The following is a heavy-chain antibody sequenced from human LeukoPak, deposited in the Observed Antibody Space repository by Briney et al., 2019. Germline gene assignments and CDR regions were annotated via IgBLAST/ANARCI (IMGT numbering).Heavy chain of an antibody. D-gene: IGHD3-10*01. CDR1: GYTFTGFY. J-gene: IGHJ4*02. CDR3: ARVVGGKYYGSETDDY. V-gene: IGHV1-2*02. Sequence: ASVKVSCKASGYTFTGFYMHWVRQAPGQGLEWMGWVNPNSGGTNYAQKFQGRVTMTRDTSISTAYMELSSLRSDDTAVYYCARVVGGKYYGSETDDYWGQGTLVTVSS. CDR2: VNPNSGGT.